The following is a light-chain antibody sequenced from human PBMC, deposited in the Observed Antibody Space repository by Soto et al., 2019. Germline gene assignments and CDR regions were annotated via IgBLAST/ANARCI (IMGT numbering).Light chain of an antibody. Sequence: IVLTQSPGTLSLSPGKRATLSCWASQSVHSSHLAWYQQRPGQPPRLLIYGASSRATGLPDRFSGSGSGTVFTLTISRLEPEDFAVYFCQQYDRSPTTFGQGTKGEIK. CDR3: QQYDRSPTT. V-gene: IGKV3-20*01. CDR2: GAS. CDR1: QSVHSSH. J-gene: IGKJ1*01.